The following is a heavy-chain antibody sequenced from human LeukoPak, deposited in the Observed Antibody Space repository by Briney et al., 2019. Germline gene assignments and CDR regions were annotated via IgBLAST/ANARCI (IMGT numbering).Heavy chain of an antibody. Sequence: GGSLRLSCAASGFTFSSYATTWVRQAPGKGLEWVSAIGISGTKTYYGDSVKGRFLISRDNSKNTLYLQMNSLRVEDTAVYFCANEIRPNDYWGQGTLVTVAS. CDR2: IGISGTKT. CDR1: GFTFSSYA. CDR3: ANEIRPNDY. J-gene: IGHJ4*02. D-gene: IGHD4-17*01. V-gene: IGHV3-23*01.